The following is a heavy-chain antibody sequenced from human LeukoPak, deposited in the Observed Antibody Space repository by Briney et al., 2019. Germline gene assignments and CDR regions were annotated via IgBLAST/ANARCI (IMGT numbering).Heavy chain of an antibody. CDR2: IIPIFGTA. CDR3: ARISGYDGRPSDY. D-gene: IGHD5-12*01. CDR1: GGTFSSYA. V-gene: IGHV1-69*05. Sequence: GASVKVSCKASGGTFSSYAISWVRQAPGQGLEWMGGIIPIFGTANYAQKFQGRVTMTRNTSISTAYMELSSLRSEDTAVYYCARISGYDGRPSDYWGQGTLVTVSS. J-gene: IGHJ4*02.